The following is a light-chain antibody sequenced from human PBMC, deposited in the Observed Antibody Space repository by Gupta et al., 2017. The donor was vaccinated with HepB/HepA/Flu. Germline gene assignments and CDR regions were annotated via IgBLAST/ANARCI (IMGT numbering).Light chain of an antibody. CDR1: QDINNY. CDR2: DAS. CDR3: QQYDSLPLT. J-gene: IGKJ4*01. Sequence: DIKMTQSPSSLSSSVGDRVTITCQASQDINNYLSWFQQKPGKPPKLLIYDASALETGVPSRFTGSGSETFFTFTITSLQPEGFATYYCQQYDSLPLTFGGGTKVEIK. V-gene: IGKV1-33*01.